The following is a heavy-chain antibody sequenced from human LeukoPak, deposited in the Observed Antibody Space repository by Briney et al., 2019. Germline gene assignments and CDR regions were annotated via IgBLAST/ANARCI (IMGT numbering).Heavy chain of an antibody. CDR3: AREGVVGATTPFDH. D-gene: IGHD1-26*01. V-gene: IGHV4-30-4*08. J-gene: IGHJ4*02. CDR1: GDSTSSGDYY. CDR2: IYYSGST. Sequence: SQTLSLTCTVSGDSTSSGDYYWSWIRQPQGKGLEWIGYIYYSGSTYYNPSLKSRVSIPVDTSKNQFSLKLSSVTAADTAVYYCAREGVVGATTPFDHWGQGTLVTVSS.